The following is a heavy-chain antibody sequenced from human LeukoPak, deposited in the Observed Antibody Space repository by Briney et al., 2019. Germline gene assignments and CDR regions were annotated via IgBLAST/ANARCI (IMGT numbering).Heavy chain of an antibody. CDR1: GFTFSSYS. V-gene: IGHV3-21*01. D-gene: IGHD1-26*01. Sequence: GGSLRLSCAASGFTFSSYSMNWVSQAPGKGLEWVTSISSSSSYIYYADSVKGRFTISRDNARNSLYLQMNSLGDEDTAVYYCARQTIVGTTVMNFFDYWGQGTLVTVSS. J-gene: IGHJ4*02. CDR3: ARQTIVGTTVMNFFDY. CDR2: ISSSSSYI.